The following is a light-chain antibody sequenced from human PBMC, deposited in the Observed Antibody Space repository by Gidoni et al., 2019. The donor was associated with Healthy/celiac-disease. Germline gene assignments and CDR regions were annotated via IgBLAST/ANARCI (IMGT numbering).Light chain of an antibody. J-gene: IGKJ1*01. V-gene: IGKV3-20*01. CDR2: GAS. Sequence: IVLTQFPGTLSLSPGERATLSCRASQSVSSSYLAWYQQKPGQAPRLLIYGASSRATGIPDRFSGSGSGTDFTLTISRLEPEDFAVYYCQQYGSSSWTFGQGTKVEIK. CDR1: QSVSSSY. CDR3: QQYGSSSWT.